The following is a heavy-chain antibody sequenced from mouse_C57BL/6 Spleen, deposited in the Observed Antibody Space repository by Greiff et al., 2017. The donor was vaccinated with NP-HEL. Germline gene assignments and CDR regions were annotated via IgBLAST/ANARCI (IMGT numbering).Heavy chain of an antibody. J-gene: IGHJ2*01. Sequence: QVHVKQPGAELVKPGASVKLSCKASGYTFTSYWMHWVKQRPGRGLEWIGRIDPNSGGTKYNEKFKSKATLTVDKPSSTAYMQLSSLTSEDSAVYYCARYGITTVVASFDYWGQGTTLTVSS. D-gene: IGHD1-1*01. V-gene: IGHV1-72*01. CDR3: ARYGITTVVASFDY. CDR1: GYTFTSYW. CDR2: IDPNSGGT.